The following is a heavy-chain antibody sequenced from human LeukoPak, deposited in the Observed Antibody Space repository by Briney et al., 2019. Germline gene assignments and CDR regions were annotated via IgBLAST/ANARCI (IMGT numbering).Heavy chain of an antibody. CDR2: IYHSGST. V-gene: IGHV4-30-2*01. CDR3: ARTTPVAVFDP. D-gene: IGHD2-2*01. J-gene: IGHJ5*02. CDR1: GGSISSGGYY. Sequence: PSETLSLTCTVSGGSISSGGYYWSWIRQPPGKGLEWIGYIYHSGSTYYNPSLKSRVTISVDRSKNQFSLKLSSVTAADTAVYYCARTTPVAVFDPWGQGTLVTVSS.